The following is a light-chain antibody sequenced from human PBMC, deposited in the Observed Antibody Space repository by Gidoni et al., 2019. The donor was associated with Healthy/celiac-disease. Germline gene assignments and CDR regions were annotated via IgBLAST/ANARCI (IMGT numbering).Light chain of an antibody. Sequence: QSALTQPASVSGSPGQSITISCTGTSSDVGGYNYLSWYQQHPGKAPKLMIYEVSNRPSGVSNRFSGSKSGNTASLTISGLQAEDEADYYCSSYTSSSTLFGTGTKVTVL. V-gene: IGLV2-14*01. J-gene: IGLJ1*01. CDR3: SSYTSSSTL. CDR2: EVS. CDR1: SSDVGGYNY.